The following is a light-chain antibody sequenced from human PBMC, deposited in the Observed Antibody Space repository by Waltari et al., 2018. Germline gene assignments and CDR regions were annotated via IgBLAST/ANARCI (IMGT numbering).Light chain of an antibody. J-gene: IGLJ1*01. V-gene: IGLV1-40*01. CDR2: GNT. CDR1: TSNIGAGYD. CDR3: QSYDNSLSGYV. Sequence: QSVLTQPPSVSGAPGQRVTISCTGSTSNIGAGYDVHWYQQLPGTAPNLLIFGNTNRPSGVPDRFSGSKSGTSPSLAITGLQVEDEADYYCQSYDNSLSGYVFGSGTKVTVL.